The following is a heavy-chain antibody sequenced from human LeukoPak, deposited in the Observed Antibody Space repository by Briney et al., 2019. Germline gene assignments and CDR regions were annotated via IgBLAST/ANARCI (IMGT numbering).Heavy chain of an antibody. CDR2: IYYSGST. V-gene: IGHV4-59*01. CDR3: ARDHSYYFGSQTSTLDV. J-gene: IGHJ6*02. D-gene: IGHD3-10*01. CDR1: GGSISSYY. Sequence: SETLSLTCTVSGGSISSYYWSWIRQPPGKGLEWIGYIYYSGSTNYNPSLKSRVTISVDTPKNQFSLKLSSVTAADTAVYYCARDHSYYFGSQTSTLDVWGQGTAVTVSS.